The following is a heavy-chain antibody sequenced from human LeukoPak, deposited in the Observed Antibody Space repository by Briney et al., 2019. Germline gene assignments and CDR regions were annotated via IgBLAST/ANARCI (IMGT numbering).Heavy chain of an antibody. CDR3: ARQDAAGTVDGYYYYYYMDV. CDR1: GGSFIGYY. D-gene: IGHD6-13*01. J-gene: IGHJ6*03. CDR2: INHSGST. Sequence: PSETLSLTCAVYGGSFIGYYWSWIRQPPGKGLEWIGEINHSGSTNYNPSLKSRVTISVDTSKNQFSLKLSSVTAADTAVYYCARQDAAGTVDGYYYYYYMDVWGKGTTVTVSS. V-gene: IGHV4-34*01.